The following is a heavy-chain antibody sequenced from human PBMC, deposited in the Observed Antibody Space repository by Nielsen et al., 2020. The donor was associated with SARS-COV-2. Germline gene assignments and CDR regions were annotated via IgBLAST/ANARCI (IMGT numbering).Heavy chain of an antibody. CDR2: INTNTGNP. Sequence: VRQMPGKGLEWMGWINTNTGNPTYAQGFTGRFVFSLDTSVSTAYLQISSLKAEDTAVYYCARDQASLDYDYVWGSYRAYWGQGTLVTVSS. CDR3: ARDQASLDYDYVWGSYRAY. V-gene: IGHV7-4-1*02. J-gene: IGHJ4*02. D-gene: IGHD3-16*02.